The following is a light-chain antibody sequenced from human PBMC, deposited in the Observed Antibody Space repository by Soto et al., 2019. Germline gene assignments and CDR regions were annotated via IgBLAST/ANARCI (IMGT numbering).Light chain of an antibody. Sequence: DFPLTQSPSFLSASVGDRVTITCRASQGIGSYLGWYQQAPGKAPKLLIYGASTLQSGVPSRFSGSGSGTEFTLTISSLQPEDFATSYCQQLNTYPAFGGGTKVEI. CDR3: QQLNTYPA. V-gene: IGKV1-9*01. CDR2: GAS. CDR1: QGIGSY. J-gene: IGKJ4*01.